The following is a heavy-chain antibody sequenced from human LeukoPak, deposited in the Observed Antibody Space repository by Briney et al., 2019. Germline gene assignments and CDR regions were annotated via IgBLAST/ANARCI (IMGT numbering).Heavy chain of an antibody. CDR2: INHSGST. CDR3: ARGREMATSRDY. J-gene: IGHJ4*02. V-gene: IGHV4-34*01. CDR1: GGSFSGYY. Sequence: PETLSLTCAVYGGSFSGYYWSWIRQPPGKGLEWIGEINHSGSTNYNPSLKSRVTISVDTSKNQFSLKLSSVTAADTAVYYCARGREMATSRDYWGQGTLVTVSS. D-gene: IGHD5-24*01.